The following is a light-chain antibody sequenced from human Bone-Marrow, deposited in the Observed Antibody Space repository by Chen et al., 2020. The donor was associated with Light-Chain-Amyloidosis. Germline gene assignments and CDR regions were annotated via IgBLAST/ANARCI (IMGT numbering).Light chain of an antibody. CDR3: QVWDAIRDHSV. CDR2: DAH. CDR1: NIGSKS. V-gene: IGLV3-21*02. Sequence: SYVLTQPPSVSVAPGQPATITRGGSNIGSKSVHWCQQKPDQGPVMLVYDAHDRRQGIPARFSGSNSGDTATLTLSRVEDGDEADYYCQVWDAIRDHSVFGGGSKLTVL. J-gene: IGLJ3*02.